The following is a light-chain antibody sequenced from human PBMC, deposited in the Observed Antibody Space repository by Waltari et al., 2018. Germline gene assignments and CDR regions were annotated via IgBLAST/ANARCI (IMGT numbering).Light chain of an antibody. V-gene: IGKV6D-21*02. Sequence: IVLTQSPDFQSVTPKEKITITCRASQSIGNSLHWYQQKPGQSPKLLIRYASQSISGVPSRSRGRGAGTEFTLTSNSLEAEDAAAYYGYQSGSLPYTCGQGTKLEI. J-gene: IGKJ2*01. CDR2: YAS. CDR3: YQSGSLPYT. CDR1: QSIGNS.